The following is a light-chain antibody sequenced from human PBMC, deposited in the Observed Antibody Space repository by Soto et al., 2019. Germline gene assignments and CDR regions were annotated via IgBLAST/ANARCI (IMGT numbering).Light chain of an antibody. J-gene: IGKJ3*01. Sequence: ETVMTQSPATLSVSPGERPTLSCRASQSVSSNLARYQQKPGQAPMLLIYDASTRATGIPTRFSGSGSGTEVTLTISSLQSEDFAVYYCQQYNSWPRSFGPGTKVDIK. CDR3: QQYNSWPRS. CDR1: QSVSSN. CDR2: DAS. V-gene: IGKV3-15*01.